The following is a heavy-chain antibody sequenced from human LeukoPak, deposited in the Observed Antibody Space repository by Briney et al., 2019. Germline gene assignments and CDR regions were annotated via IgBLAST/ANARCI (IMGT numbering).Heavy chain of an antibody. CDR2: FDPEDGET. CDR3: ATGIGTAAGYYFDY. D-gene: IGHD6-13*01. CDR1: GYTLTELS. V-gene: IGHV1-24*01. J-gene: IGHJ4*02. Sequence: ASVKVSCKVSGYTLTELSMHWVRQAPGKGLEWMGGFDPEDGETIYAQKFQGRVTMTEDTSTDTAYMELSSLRSEDTAVYNCATGIGTAAGYYFDYWGQGTLVTVSS.